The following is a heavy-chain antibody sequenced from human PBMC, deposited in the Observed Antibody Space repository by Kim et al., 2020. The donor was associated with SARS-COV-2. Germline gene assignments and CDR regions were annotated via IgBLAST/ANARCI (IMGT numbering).Heavy chain of an antibody. J-gene: IGHJ6*02. CDR3: ARELRKDGMDV. CDR2: IYHSGGT. Sequence: SETLSLTCAVSGGSISSSNWWSWVRQPPGRGLEWIGEIYHSGGTNYNPSLKSRVTISVDKSKNQFSLKLSSVTAADTAVYYCARELRKDGMDVWGQGTTVTVSS. CDR1: GGSISSSNW. V-gene: IGHV4-4*02.